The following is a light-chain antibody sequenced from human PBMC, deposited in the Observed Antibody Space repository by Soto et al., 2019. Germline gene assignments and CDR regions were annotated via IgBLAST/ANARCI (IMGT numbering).Light chain of an antibody. J-gene: IGLJ3*02. CDR1: SSNIGNSY. CDR3: QSYDSSLSGSV. Sequence: QSVLTQPPSVSAAPGQTVTVSCSGNSSNIGNSYVSWYQQFPGTAPRLLIYGNSNRPSGVPDRFSGSKSGTSASLAITGLQAEDEADYYCQSYDSSLSGSVFGGGTKLTVL. V-gene: IGLV1-40*01. CDR2: GNS.